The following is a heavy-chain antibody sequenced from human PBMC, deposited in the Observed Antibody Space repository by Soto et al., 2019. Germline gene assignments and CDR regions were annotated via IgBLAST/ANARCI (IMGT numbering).Heavy chain of an antibody. CDR2: IYYSGST. CDR3: ARIGGPDYDDNFDY. D-gene: IGHD3-22*01. V-gene: IGHV4-31*03. CDR1: GGSISSGGYY. Sequence: QVQLQESGPGLVKPSQTLSLTCTFSGGSISSGGYYWCWIRQHPGKGLEWIGYIYYSGSTYYNPSLKTGLTISVDTSKNQFSLKLSSVTAADTAVYYCARIGGPDYDDNFDYWGQGTLVTVSS. J-gene: IGHJ4*02.